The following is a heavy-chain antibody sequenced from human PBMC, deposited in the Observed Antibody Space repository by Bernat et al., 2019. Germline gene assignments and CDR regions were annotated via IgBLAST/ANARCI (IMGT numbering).Heavy chain of an antibody. CDR1: GGSFSGYY. CDR2: INHSGST. Sequence: QVQLQQWGAGLLKPSETLSLTCAVYGGSFSGYYWTWIRQPPGKGLEWIGEINHSGSTNYNPSLKSRVTISVDTSKNQFSLRLSSVTAADTAVYYCAGGQGVVTAIWGQGTLVTVSS. V-gene: IGHV4-34*01. J-gene: IGHJ4*02. CDR3: AGGQGVVTAI. D-gene: IGHD2-21*02.